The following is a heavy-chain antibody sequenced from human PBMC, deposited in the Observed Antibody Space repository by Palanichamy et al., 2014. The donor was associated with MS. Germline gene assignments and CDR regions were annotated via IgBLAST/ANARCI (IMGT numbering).Heavy chain of an antibody. CDR2: INSGSDII. J-gene: IGHJ4*02. Sequence: EVQLAESGGGLVQPGGSLRLSCAASGFTFNTYNTNWVRQAPGKGLEWISYINSGSDIIYYAKSVRGRFTISRDNANDSVFLQMNNLRDEDTAVYYCARSAYYCSGGSCYQDYWGQGTLVTVSS. CDR1: GFTFNTYN. D-gene: IGHD2-15*01. V-gene: IGHV3-48*02. CDR3: ARSAYYCSGGSCYQDY.